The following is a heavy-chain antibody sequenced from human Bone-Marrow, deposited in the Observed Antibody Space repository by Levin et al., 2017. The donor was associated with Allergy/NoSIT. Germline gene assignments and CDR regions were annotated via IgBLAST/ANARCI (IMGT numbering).Heavy chain of an antibody. V-gene: IGHV3-30*18. Sequence: PSQTLSLTCAASGFTFSSYGMHWVRQAPGKGLEWVAVISYDGSNKYYADSVKGRFTISRDNSKNTLYLQMNSLRAEDTAVYYCAKEGHVWELLYLSYWGQGTLVTVSS. CDR3: AKEGHVWELLYLSY. J-gene: IGHJ4*02. CDR2: ISYDGSNK. D-gene: IGHD1-26*01. CDR1: GFTFSSYG.